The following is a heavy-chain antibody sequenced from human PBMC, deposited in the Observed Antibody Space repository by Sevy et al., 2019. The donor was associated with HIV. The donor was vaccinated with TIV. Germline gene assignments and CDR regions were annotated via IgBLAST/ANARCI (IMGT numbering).Heavy chain of an antibody. Sequence: GGSLRLSCAASGFTFSSYAMTWVRQAPGKGLEWVSAISGSGGSTYYADSVKGRFTISRDNPKNTLYLQMNSLGAEDTAVYYWAKGLRAFDIWGQGTMVTVSS. CDR1: GFTFSSYA. CDR3: AKGLRAFDI. V-gene: IGHV3-23*01. CDR2: ISGSGGST. J-gene: IGHJ3*02.